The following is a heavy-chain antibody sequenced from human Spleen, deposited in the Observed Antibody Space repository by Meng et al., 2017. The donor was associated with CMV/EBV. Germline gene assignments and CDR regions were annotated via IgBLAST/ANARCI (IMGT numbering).Heavy chain of an antibody. V-gene: IGHV3-21*01. CDR1: GFTVETNY. J-gene: IGHJ6*02. CDR3: ARDLNWGAVRVGILDYYGMDV. D-gene: IGHD7-27*01. Sequence: GESLKISCAASGFTVETNYMSWVRQAPGKGLEWVSSISSSGTYIYYADSVKGRFTISRDNAKNSLYLQMNSLRAEDTAVYYCARDLNWGAVRVGILDYYGMDVWGQGTTVTVSS. CDR2: ISSSGTYI.